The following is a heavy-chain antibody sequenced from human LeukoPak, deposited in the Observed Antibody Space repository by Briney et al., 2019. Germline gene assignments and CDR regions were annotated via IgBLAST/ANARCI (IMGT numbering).Heavy chain of an antibody. CDR2: ITGSGGTA. J-gene: IGHJ4*02. D-gene: IGHD3-10*01. V-gene: IGHV3-23*01. Sequence: GGSLRLSCAASGFTFSSYGMSWVRQAPGKGLEWVSGITGSGGTAFYADSVQGRSTISRDNSRSTLFLQMNSLTADDTAAYYCAKGGAVRGVQSGRFDDWGQGTLVTVSS. CDR1: GFTFSSYG. CDR3: AKGGAVRGVQSGRFDD.